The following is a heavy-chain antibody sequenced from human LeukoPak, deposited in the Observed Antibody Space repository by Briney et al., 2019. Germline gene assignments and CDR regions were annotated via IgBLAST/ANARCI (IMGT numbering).Heavy chain of an antibody. J-gene: IGHJ3*02. CDR3: ARGYCSSTSCPDPFDI. D-gene: IGHD2-2*01. CDR2: IYTSGST. V-gene: IGHV4-61*02. CDR1: GGSISSGSYY. Sequence: PSETLSLTCTVSGGSISSGSYYWSWIRQPAGKGLEWIGRIYTSGSTNYNPSLKSRVTISVDTSKNQFSLKLSSVTAADTAVYYCARGYCSSTSCPDPFDIWGQGTMVTVSS.